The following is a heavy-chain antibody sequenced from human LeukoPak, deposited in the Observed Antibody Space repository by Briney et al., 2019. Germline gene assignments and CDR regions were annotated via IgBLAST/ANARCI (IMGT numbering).Heavy chain of an antibody. Sequence: GGPLRLSCAASGFTFSSYGMHWVRQAPGKGLEWVAVISYDGSNKYYADSVKGRFTISRDNSKNTLYLQMNSLRAEDTAVYYCAKAAVVATFGLIDYWGQGTLVTVSS. J-gene: IGHJ4*02. D-gene: IGHD2-21*01. V-gene: IGHV3-30*18. CDR1: GFTFSSYG. CDR2: ISYDGSNK. CDR3: AKAAVVATFGLIDY.